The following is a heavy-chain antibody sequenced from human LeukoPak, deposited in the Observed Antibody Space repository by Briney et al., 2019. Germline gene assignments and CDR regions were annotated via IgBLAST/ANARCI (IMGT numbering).Heavy chain of an antibody. CDR2: ISSSSSYI. D-gene: IGHD6-6*01. V-gene: IGHV3-21*01. Sequence: RSGGSLRLSCAASGFTFSSYSMNWVRQAPGKGLEWVSSISSSSSYIYYADSVKGRFTISRDNAKNSLYLQMNSLRAEDTAVYYCARDGGWGSSPGYFDYWGQGTLVTVSS. CDR1: GFTFSSYS. CDR3: ARDGGWGSSPGYFDY. J-gene: IGHJ4*02.